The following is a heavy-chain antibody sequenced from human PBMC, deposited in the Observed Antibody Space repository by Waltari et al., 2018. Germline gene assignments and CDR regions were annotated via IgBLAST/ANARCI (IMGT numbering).Heavy chain of an antibody. Sequence: QLQLQESGPGLVKPSETLSLTCTVSGGSISSSSYYWGWIRQPPGKGLEWIGSIYYSGSTYYNPSLKSRVTISVDTSKNQFSLKLSSVTAADTAVYYCARDRCSGGSCSPLFDYWGQGTLVTVSS. D-gene: IGHD2-15*01. CDR1: GGSISSSSYY. CDR2: IYYSGST. V-gene: IGHV4-39*07. J-gene: IGHJ4*02. CDR3: ARDRCSGGSCSPLFDY.